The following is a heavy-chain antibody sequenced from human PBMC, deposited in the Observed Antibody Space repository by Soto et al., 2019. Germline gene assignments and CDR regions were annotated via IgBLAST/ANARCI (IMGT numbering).Heavy chain of an antibody. CDR1: GFTFSSYS. Sequence: GSLRLSCAASGFTFSSYSMNWVRQAPGKGLEWVSYISSSSSTIYYADSVKGRFTISRDNAKNSLYLQMNSLRAEDTAVYYCARDGGTMVRGVEDYYYYMDVWGKGTTVTVSS. CDR2: ISSSSSTI. CDR3: ARDGGTMVRGVEDYYYYMDV. J-gene: IGHJ6*03. D-gene: IGHD3-10*01. V-gene: IGHV3-48*01.